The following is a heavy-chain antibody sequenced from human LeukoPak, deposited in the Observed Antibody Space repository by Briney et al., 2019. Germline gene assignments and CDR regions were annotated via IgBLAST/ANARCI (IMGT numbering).Heavy chain of an antibody. V-gene: IGHV4-4*07. Sequence: SETLSLTCTVSGGPISNYYWSWIRQPAGKGLEWIGRIYSSGTTIYNPSLKSRVTMSVDTSKNQFSLKLSSVTAADTAVYFCASGSSGYDPWGQGTLVTVSS. CDR1: GGPISNYY. J-gene: IGHJ5*02. CDR3: ASGSSGYDP. D-gene: IGHD5-12*01. CDR2: IYSSGTT.